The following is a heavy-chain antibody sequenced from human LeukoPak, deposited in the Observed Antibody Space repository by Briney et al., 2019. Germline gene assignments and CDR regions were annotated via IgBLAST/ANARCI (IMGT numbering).Heavy chain of an antibody. D-gene: IGHD3-3*01. CDR1: GFTFSSYT. CDR3: ARDGVTVASSPSYWYFDL. J-gene: IGHJ2*01. CDR2: ISSTSRYI. V-gene: IGHV3-21*01. Sequence: GGSLRHSCAASGFTFSSYTINWVRQAPGKGLEWVSSISSTSRYIYSADSVKGRFTISRDNSRNSLYLQMDSLRAEDTAVYYCARDGVTVASSPSYWYFDLWGRGTLVTVSS.